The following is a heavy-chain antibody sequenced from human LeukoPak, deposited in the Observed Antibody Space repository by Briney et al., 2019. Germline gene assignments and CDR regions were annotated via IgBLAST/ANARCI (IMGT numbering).Heavy chain of an antibody. J-gene: IGHJ4*02. CDR3: AKTGSGGGVLRFLEWSNYFDY. V-gene: IGHV3-48*01. D-gene: IGHD3-3*01. CDR2: ISSSSSTI. Sequence: GGSLRLSCAASGFTFSSYSMNWVRQAPGKGLEWVSYISSSSSTIYYADSVKGRFTISRDNSKNTLYLQMNSLRAEDTAVYYCAKTGSGGGVLRFLEWSNYFDYWGQGTLVTVSS. CDR1: GFTFSSYS.